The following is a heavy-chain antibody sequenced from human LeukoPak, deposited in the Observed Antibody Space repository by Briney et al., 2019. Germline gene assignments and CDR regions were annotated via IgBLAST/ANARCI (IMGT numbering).Heavy chain of an antibody. CDR3: ARGSSWPTYYYYYYGMNV. D-gene: IGHD6-13*01. J-gene: IGHJ6*02. Sequence: GASVKVSCKASGYTFTSYDINWVRQATGQGLEWMGWMNPNSGNTGYAQKFQGRVTMTRNTSISTAYKELSSLRSEDTAVYYCARGSSWPTYYYYYYGMNVWGQGTTVTVSS. V-gene: IGHV1-8*01. CDR1: GYTFTSYD. CDR2: MNPNSGNT.